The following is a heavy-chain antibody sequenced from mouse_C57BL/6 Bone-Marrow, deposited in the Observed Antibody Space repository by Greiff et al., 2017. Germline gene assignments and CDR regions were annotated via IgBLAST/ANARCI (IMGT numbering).Heavy chain of an antibody. CDR3: ASGKLLPYYFDY. V-gene: IGHV1-53*01. J-gene: IGHJ2*01. CDR1: GYTFTSYW. D-gene: IGHD2-12*01. CDR2: INPSDGGT. Sequence: VQLQQPGTELVKPGASVKLSCKASGYTFTSYWMHWVKQRPGQGLEWIGNINPSDGGTNYTGKFKGKATLTVDKSSSTAYLQLSSLTSEDSAVYYCASGKLLPYYFDYWGQGTTLPVSS.